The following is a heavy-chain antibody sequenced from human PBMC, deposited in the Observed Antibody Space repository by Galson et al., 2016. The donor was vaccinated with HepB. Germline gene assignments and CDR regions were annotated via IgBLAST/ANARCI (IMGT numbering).Heavy chain of an antibody. CDR3: ARPYSSSWYSYFYYYGMDV. J-gene: IGHJ6*02. V-gene: IGHV3-48*04. CDR2: ISSSSSTI. D-gene: IGHD6-13*01. Sequence: SLRLSCAASGFTFSSYSMNWVRQAPGKGLEWVSYISSSSSTIYYADSVKGRFTISRDNAKNSLYLQMSSLRAEDTAVYYCARPYSSSWYSYFYYYGMDVWGQGTTVTVSS. CDR1: GFTFSSYS.